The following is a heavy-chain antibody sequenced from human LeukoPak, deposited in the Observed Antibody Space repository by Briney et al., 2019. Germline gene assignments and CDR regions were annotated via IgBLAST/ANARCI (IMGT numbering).Heavy chain of an antibody. Sequence: GGSLRLSCAASGFTFSSYSMNWVRQAPGKGLEWVAFIRYDGSNKYYADSVKGRFTISRDNSKNTLYLQMNSLRAEDTAVYYCAKDPRAYVDTAMVDYWGQGTLVTVSS. CDR2: IRYDGSNK. CDR1: GFTFSSYS. CDR3: AKDPRAYVDTAMVDY. V-gene: IGHV3-30*02. J-gene: IGHJ4*02. D-gene: IGHD5-18*01.